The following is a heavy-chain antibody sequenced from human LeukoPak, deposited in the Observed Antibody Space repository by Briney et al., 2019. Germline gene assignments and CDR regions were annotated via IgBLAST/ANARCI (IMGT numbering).Heavy chain of an antibody. J-gene: IGHJ5*02. D-gene: IGHD3-10*01. CDR1: GASFTGYY. CDR3: ARADGSGIT. V-gene: IGHV4-34*01. CDR2: MNQRGSM. Sequence: PSETLSLTCDVYGASFTGYYWSWIRQSPGKGLEWIGEMNQRGSMNYNPSLKSRVTISVDTSKNQFSLKLSSVTAADTAVYYCARADGSGITWGQGTLVTVSS.